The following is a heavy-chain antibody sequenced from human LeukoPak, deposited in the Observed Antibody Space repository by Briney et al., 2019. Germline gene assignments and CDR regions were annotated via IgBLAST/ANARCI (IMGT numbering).Heavy chain of an antibody. Sequence: GESLKISCKGSGYSFTNYWIAWVRQTPGKGLEWMRVIYPGDSDTRYSPSFQGQVTISADRSISTAYLQWSSLKASDTAMYYCARRIATEGGGWFDPWGQGTLVTVSS. CDR2: IYPGDSDT. J-gene: IGHJ5*02. CDR3: ARRIATEGGGWFDP. V-gene: IGHV5-51*01. CDR1: GYSFTNYW. D-gene: IGHD2-21*01.